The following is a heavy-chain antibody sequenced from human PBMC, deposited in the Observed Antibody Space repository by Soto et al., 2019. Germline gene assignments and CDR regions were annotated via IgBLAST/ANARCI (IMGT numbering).Heavy chain of an antibody. CDR2: ISYDGNNK. J-gene: IGHJ4*02. D-gene: IGHD1-7*01. Sequence: GGSLRLSCAASGFTYSTYTMHWVRQAPGKGLEWVAVISYDGNNKFYADSVKGRFTISRDSTKQTLYLQMNSLRPDDTALYYCARDGVSSSEYTCNYGTLLDYCSQGAPDPASS. V-gene: IGHV3-30-3*01. CDR1: GFTYSTYT. CDR3: ARDGVSSSEYTCNYGTLLDY.